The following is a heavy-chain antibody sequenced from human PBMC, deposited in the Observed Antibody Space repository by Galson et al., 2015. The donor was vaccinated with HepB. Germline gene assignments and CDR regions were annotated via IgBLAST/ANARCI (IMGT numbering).Heavy chain of an antibody. J-gene: IGHJ4*02. D-gene: IGHD3-10*01. V-gene: IGHV4-4*02. CDR1: GGSISSSNW. CDR3: ARAPQGGVRGFPDY. Sequence: SETLSLTCAVSGGSISSSNWWSWVRQPPGKGLEWIGEIYHSGSTNYNPSLKSRVIISVDKSKNQFSLKLSSVTAADTAVYYCARAPQGGVRGFPDYWGQGTLVTVSS. CDR2: IYHSGST.